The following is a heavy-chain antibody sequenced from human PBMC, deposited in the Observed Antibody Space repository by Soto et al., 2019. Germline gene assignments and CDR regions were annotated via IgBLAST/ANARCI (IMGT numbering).Heavy chain of an antibody. J-gene: IGHJ4*02. CDR1: GLTVSNYA. Sequence: GSLLLSCSSSGLTVSNYAMSFFRHPPGKGLEWVSSISISGGRYHADTVKGRFTISRDNSKNTLYLQMNSLRAEDTAVYYCAKDSIAGYGSGSFPDDYWGQGTLVTVSS. CDR2: ISISGGR. CDR3: AKDSIAGYGSGSFPDDY. V-gene: IGHV3-23*01. D-gene: IGHD3-10*01.